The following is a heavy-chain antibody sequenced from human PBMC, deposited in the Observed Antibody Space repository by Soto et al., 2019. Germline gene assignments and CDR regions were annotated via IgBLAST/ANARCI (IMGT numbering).Heavy chain of an antibody. CDR3: ARSVYLTPDSSGWEDAFDI. V-gene: IGHV4-59*12. D-gene: IGHD3-22*01. CDR1: GGSITSYY. J-gene: IGHJ3*02. CDR2: VYNTGSGST. Sequence: QVQLQESGPGLVKPAETLSLTCNVSGGSITSYYCTWFRQRPGQGLEWFGSVYNTGSGSTNYNPSLKSRVTMSVDTSKNQFSLKRSSVTAADTAVYYCARSVYLTPDSSGWEDAFDIWGQGTMVTVSS.